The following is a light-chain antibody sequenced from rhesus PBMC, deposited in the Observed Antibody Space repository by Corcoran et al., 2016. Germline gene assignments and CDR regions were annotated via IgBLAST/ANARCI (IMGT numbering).Light chain of an antibody. CDR1: QGISDY. CDR2: AAS. V-gene: IGKV1-36*02. Sequence: DIQMTQSPSSLSASVGDRVTITCRASQGISDYLSWYQPKPGKAPKRLIYAASCLESGVPSRFSCSGSWTDLTLTLSSLQPEDFAAYDCVQGYTTPYRFGQGTKVEIK. CDR3: VQGYTTPYR. J-gene: IGKJ2*01.